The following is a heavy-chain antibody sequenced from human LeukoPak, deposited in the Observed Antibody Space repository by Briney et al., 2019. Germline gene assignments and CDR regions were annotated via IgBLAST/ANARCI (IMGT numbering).Heavy chain of an antibody. D-gene: IGHD1-1*01. CDR3: ARGRTTTDH. CDR1: GYTFSEFF. Sequence: ASVKVSCKTSGYTFSEFFMHWVRQAPGQGLEWMGRINPKSGGTNFAQKFQGRVTVTRDTTKSVVYMELTSLTSDDTAVYSCARGRTTTDHWGQGTLVTVSS. V-gene: IGHV1-2*06. J-gene: IGHJ4*02. CDR2: INPKSGGT.